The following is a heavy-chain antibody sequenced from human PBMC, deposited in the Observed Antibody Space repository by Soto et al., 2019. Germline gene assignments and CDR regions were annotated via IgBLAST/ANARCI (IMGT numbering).Heavy chain of an antibody. CDR3: ARENSRNRFDP. J-gene: IGHJ5*02. Sequence: SETLSLTCNVSGGSIYTYYWNWIRQSPGKGLEWIGYIYYSGSTNYNPSLKSRVTISVDTSKNQFSLKLSSVTAADTAVYYCARENSRNRFDPWGQGTLVTVSS. V-gene: IGHV4-59*01. D-gene: IGHD6-13*01. CDR1: GGSIYTYY. CDR2: IYYSGST.